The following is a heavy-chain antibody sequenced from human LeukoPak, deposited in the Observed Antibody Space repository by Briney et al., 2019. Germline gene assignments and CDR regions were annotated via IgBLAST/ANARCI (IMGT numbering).Heavy chain of an antibody. J-gene: IGHJ4*02. CDR3: ARGWYSSGWSLDY. CDR2: ISTRATTR. V-gene: IGHV3-48*03. CDR1: GFTFSNYE. Sequence: GGSLRLSCAASGFTFSNYEMNWVRQAPGKGLEWVSYISTRATTRYYTDSVKGRFTISRDNANNSLYLQMNSLRAEDAAVYYCARGWYSSGWSLDYWGQGTLVTVSS. D-gene: IGHD6-19*01.